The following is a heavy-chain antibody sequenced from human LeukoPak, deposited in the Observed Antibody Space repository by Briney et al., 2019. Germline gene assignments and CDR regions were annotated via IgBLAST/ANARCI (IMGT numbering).Heavy chain of an antibody. CDR1: GYTFTGYY. CDR3: AKTLGLRHGDY. D-gene: IGHD2-15*01. V-gene: IGHV1-2*02. Sequence: VASVKVSCKASGYTFTGYYMHWVRQAPGQGLAWMGWINPYTGGTNYAQNFQGRVTMTRDTSISTAYMELSRLRSDDTAVYYCAKTLGLRHGDYWGQGTLVTVSS. CDR2: INPYTGGT. J-gene: IGHJ4*02.